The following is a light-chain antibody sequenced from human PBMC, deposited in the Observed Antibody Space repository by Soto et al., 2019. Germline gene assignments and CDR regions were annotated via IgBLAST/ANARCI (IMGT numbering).Light chain of an antibody. CDR1: QSISSY. V-gene: IGKV1-39*01. CDR3: QQSYSTPRYT. Sequence: DIQMTQSPSSLSASVGDRVTITCRASQSISSYLHWYQQKPGKAPKLLIYAASSLQSGVPSRFSGSGYGTDFTLTISSLQPEDFATYYCQQSYSTPRYTFGQGTKLEIK. CDR2: AAS. J-gene: IGKJ2*01.